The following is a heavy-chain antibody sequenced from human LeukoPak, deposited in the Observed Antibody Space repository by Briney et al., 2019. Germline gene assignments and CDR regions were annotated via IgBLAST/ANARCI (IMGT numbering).Heavy chain of an antibody. CDR3: AREFWTVTTGYYGMDV. D-gene: IGHD4-17*01. Sequence: ASVKVSCKASGGTFSSYAISWVRQAPGQGLEWMGGIIPIFGTANYAQKFRGRVTITADESTSTAYMELSSLRSEDTAVYYCAREFWTVTTGYYGMDVWGKGTTVTVSS. J-gene: IGHJ6*04. CDR2: IIPIFGTA. CDR1: GGTFSSYA. V-gene: IGHV1-69*01.